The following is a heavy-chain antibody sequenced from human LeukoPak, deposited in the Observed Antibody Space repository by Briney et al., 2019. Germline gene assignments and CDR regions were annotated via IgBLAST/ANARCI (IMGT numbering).Heavy chain of an antibody. D-gene: IGHD3-16*01. CDR1: GGSISSSSYY. CDR3: ARAKLGATVWFDP. V-gene: IGHV4-39*07. J-gene: IGHJ5*02. Sequence: SETLSLTCTVSGGSISSSSYYWGWIRQPPGKGLEWIGSIYYSGSTYYNPSLKSRVTISVDTSKNQFSLKLSSVTAADTAVYYCARAKLGATVWFDPWGQGTLVTVSS. CDR2: IYYSGST.